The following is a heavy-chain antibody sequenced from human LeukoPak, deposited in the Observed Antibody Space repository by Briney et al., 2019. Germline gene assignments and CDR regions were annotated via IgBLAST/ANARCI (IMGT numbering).Heavy chain of an antibody. CDR1: GFTFSSYW. J-gene: IGHJ6*02. CDR2: INSDGSST. V-gene: IGHV3-74*01. Sequence: GGSLRLSCAASGFTFSSYWMHWVRQAPGKGLVCVSRINSDGSSTSYADSVKGRFTISRDNAKNTLYLQMNSLRAEDTAVYYCARGPRGDFWSGYYSTYYYYGMDVWGQGTTVTVSS. D-gene: IGHD3-3*01. CDR3: ARGPRGDFWSGYYSTYYYYGMDV.